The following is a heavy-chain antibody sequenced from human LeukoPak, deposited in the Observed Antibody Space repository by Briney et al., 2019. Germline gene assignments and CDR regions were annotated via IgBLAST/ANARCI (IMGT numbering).Heavy chain of an antibody. CDR2: INPNSGGT. J-gene: IGHJ4*02. CDR1: GHTFTYYY. CDR3: AQSSGWDSLKY. V-gene: IGHV1-2*02. D-gene: IGHD6-19*01. Sequence: ASVTVSFKASGHTFTYYYMHWVGQAPGQGREWMGWINPNSGGTNHAQKFQGRVSMTRDTSISTAYMELSRLRSDDTAVYYCAQSSGWDSLKYWGQGTLVTVSS.